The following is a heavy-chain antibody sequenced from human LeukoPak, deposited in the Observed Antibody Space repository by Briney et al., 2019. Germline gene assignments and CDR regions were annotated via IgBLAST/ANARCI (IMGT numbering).Heavy chain of an antibody. J-gene: IGHJ6*03. CDR3: ARDGAAAGTSYYYYMDV. CDR2: ISSSSSYI. V-gene: IGHV3-21*01. CDR1: GFTFSSYS. Sequence: GGSLRLSCAASGFTFSSYSMNWVRQAPGKGLEWVSSISSSSSYIYYADSVKGRFTTSRDNAKNSLYLQMNSLRAEDTAVYYCARDGAAAGTSYYYYMDVWGKGTTVTVSS. D-gene: IGHD6-13*01.